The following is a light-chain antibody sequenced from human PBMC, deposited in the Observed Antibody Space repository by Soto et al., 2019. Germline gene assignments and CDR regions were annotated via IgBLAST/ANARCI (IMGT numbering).Light chain of an antibody. CDR1: QSISSW. V-gene: IGKV1-5*01. Sequence: DIHMTRSPSTLSASVGDRVTITCRASQSISSWLAWYQQKPGKAPKLLIYDASSLESGVPSRFSGSGSGTEFTLTISSLQPDDFATYYCQQYNSYSLTFGGGTKVDIK. CDR2: DAS. J-gene: IGKJ4*01. CDR3: QQYNSYSLT.